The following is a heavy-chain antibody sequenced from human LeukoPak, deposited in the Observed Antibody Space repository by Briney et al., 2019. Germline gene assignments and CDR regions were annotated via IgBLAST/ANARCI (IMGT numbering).Heavy chain of an antibody. V-gene: IGHV4-4*07. CDR2: IYTSGST. CDR3: ARGSPTTDYYYYYMDV. Sequence: PSETLSLTCTVSGGSISSYYWSWIRQPAGKRLEWIGRIYTSGSTNYNPSLKSRVTMSVDTSKNQFSLKLSSVTAADTAVYYCARGSPTTDYYYYYMDVWGKGTTVTVSS. D-gene: IGHD4-17*01. J-gene: IGHJ6*03. CDR1: GGSISSYY.